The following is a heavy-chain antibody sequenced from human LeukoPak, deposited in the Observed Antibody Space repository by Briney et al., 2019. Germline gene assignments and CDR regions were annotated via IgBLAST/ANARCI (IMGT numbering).Heavy chain of an antibody. Sequence: GGSLRLSCATSDFTVSSNYMSWVRQAPGKGLEWGSIIYSNGSAYYADSMKGRFTISRDNSKNTLYLQMNSLRAEDTAVYYCARFYSSGSFGAFDIWGQGTMVTVSS. D-gene: IGHD6-19*01. V-gene: IGHV3-53*01. CDR3: ARFYSSGSFGAFDI. CDR2: IYSNGSA. CDR1: DFTVSSNY. J-gene: IGHJ3*02.